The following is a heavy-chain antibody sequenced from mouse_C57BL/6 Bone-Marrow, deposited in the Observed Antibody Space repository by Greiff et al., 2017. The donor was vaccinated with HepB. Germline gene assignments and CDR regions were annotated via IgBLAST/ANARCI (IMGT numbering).Heavy chain of an antibody. CDR2: ISSGSSTI. Sequence: EVQVVESGGGLVKPGGSLKLSCAASGFTFSDYGMHWVRQAPEKGLEWVAYISSGSSTIYYADTVKGRFTISRDNAKNTLFLQMTSLRSEDTAMYYCARPTIYDGLDYWGQGTTLTVSS. CDR3: ARPTIYDGLDY. D-gene: IGHD2-3*01. CDR1: GFTFSDYG. J-gene: IGHJ2*01. V-gene: IGHV5-17*01.